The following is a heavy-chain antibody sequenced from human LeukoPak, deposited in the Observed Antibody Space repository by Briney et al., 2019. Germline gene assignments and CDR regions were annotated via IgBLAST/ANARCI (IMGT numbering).Heavy chain of an antibody. V-gene: IGHV3-30-3*01. CDR2: TSDDGSAK. CDR1: GFTFSSYA. J-gene: IGHJ4*02. Sequence: GGSLRLSCAASGFTFSSYAMHWVRQAPGKGLQWLALTSDDGSAKYYADSVKGRFTISRDNSQNTLYLQMNSLRVEETAMYYCASAPGGFHGDYSPIGYWGQGTLVTVSS. D-gene: IGHD4-17*01. CDR3: ASAPGGFHGDYSPIGY.